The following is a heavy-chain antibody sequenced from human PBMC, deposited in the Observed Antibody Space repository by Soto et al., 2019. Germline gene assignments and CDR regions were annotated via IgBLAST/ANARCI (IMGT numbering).Heavy chain of an antibody. CDR2: INPSGGST. CDR1: GYTFTSYY. Sequence: GASVKVSCKASGYTFTSYYMHWVRQAPGQGLEWMGIINPSGGSTSYAQKFQGRVTMTRDTSTSTVYMELSSLRSEDTAVYYCARVSNNWNYPPRYYFDYWGQGTLVPVSS. D-gene: IGHD1-7*01. J-gene: IGHJ4*02. V-gene: IGHV1-46*03. CDR3: ARVSNNWNYPPRYYFDY.